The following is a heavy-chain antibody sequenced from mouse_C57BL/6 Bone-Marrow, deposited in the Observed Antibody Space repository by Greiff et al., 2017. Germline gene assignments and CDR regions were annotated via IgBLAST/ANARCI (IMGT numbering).Heavy chain of an antibody. CDR3: ARSLYYGSSIWYFDV. CDR1: GFTFTDYY. D-gene: IGHD1-1*01. Sequence: EVQLQESGPVLVKPGPSVKISCKASGFTFTDYYMHWVKQRHGKSLEWIGLVYPYNGGTIYNQKFKGKATLTVDTSSSTAYMELNSLTSEDSAVYYCARSLYYGSSIWYFDVWGTGTTVTVAS. J-gene: IGHJ1*03. CDR2: VYPYNGGT. V-gene: IGHV1-36*01.